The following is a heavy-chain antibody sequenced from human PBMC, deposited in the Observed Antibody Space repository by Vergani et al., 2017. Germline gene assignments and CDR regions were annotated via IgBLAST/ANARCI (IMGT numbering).Heavy chain of an antibody. CDR1: GFTFRNYA. V-gene: IGHV3-23*01. CDR3: SRVGDGYKRPAYYYGMDV. CDR2: SSDNGGTT. Sequence: EVQLLESGGGLAQPGGSLRLSCAASGFTFRNYAMTWVRQAPGKGLEWVSISSDNGGTTYYADSVKGRFTISRDTAKNSLYLQMNSLRAEDTAVYYCSRVGDGYKRPAYYYGMDVWGQGTTVTVSS. D-gene: IGHD5-24*01. J-gene: IGHJ6*02.